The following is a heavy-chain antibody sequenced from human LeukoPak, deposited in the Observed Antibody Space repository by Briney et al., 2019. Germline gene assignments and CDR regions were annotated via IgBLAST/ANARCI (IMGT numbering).Heavy chain of an antibody. Sequence: GASVKVSCKASGYTFTGYYIHWVRQAPGQGLEWMGWINPNGGDTNYAQKFQGRVTMTSDTSNSTAYMEMSRLRFDDTAVYYCTCGGSGYLTLDYWGQGTLVTVSS. CDR2: INPNGGDT. D-gene: IGHD3-22*01. V-gene: IGHV1-2*02. CDR1: GYTFTGYY. CDR3: TCGGSGYLTLDY. J-gene: IGHJ4*02.